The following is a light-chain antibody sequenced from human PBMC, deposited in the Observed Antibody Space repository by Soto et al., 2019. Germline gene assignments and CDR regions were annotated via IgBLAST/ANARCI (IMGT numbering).Light chain of an antibody. CDR2: YDD. Sequence: QSVLTQPPSVSEAAKQRVTISCSGSSSNIGNNAVNWYQQLPGKAPKLLIYYDDLLPSGVSDRFSGSKSGTSASLAISGLQSEDEADYYCEAWDDSLNGYVFGTGTKLTVL. J-gene: IGLJ1*01. CDR3: EAWDDSLNGYV. V-gene: IGLV1-36*01. CDR1: SSNIGNNA.